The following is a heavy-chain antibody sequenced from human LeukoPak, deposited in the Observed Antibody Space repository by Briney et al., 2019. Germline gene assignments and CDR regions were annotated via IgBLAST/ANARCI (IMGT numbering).Heavy chain of an antibody. CDR3: CYDSSGYISHDY. CDR1: GGTFSSYA. J-gene: IGHJ4*02. V-gene: IGHV1-69*13. D-gene: IGHD3-22*01. Sequence: GASVKVSXKASGGTFSSYAISWVRQAPGQGLEWMGGIIPIFGTANYAQKFKGRATITADESTSTAYMELSSLRSEDTAVYYCCYDSSGYISHDYWGQGTLVTVSS. CDR2: IIPIFGTA.